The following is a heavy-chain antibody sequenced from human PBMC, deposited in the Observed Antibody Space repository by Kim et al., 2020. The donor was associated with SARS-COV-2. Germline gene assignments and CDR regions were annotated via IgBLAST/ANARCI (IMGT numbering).Heavy chain of an antibody. CDR1: GGSFSGYY. J-gene: IGHJ6*01. D-gene: IGHD3-3*01. Sequence: SETLSLTCAVYGGSFSGYYWSWIRQPPGKGLEWIGEINHSGSTNYNPSLKSRVTISVDTSKNQFSLKLSSVTAADTAVYYCARGLVLRFLEWDHIPGYY. CDR3: ARGLVLRFLEWDHIPGYY. CDR2: INHSGST. V-gene: IGHV4-34*01.